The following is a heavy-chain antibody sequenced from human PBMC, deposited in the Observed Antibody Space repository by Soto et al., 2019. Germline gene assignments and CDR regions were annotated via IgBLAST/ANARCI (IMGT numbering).Heavy chain of an antibody. V-gene: IGHV1-18*04. CDR2: ISAYSGNR. Sequence: ASVKVSCKASVYTFTSYGISWVRQAPGKGVEWMGWISAYSGNRNYAQKLTGRVTMTTDTSTNTAYMELRSMRSDDKAVYYCARGDGYFDYWGQGTLVTLSS. CDR1: VYTFTSYG. J-gene: IGHJ4*02. CDR3: ARGDGYFDY.